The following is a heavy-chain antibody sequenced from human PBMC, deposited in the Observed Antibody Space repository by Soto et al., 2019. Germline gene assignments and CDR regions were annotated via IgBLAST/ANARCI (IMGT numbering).Heavy chain of an antibody. CDR1: GFDFRSHA. V-gene: IGHV3-33*01. CDR2: IWSDGSEK. CDR3: ARDPGGKFDIVVLVAAPDY. D-gene: IGHD2-15*01. Sequence: QVQLVESGGGVVQPGRSLTLSCAASGFDFRSHAMLWVRQAPGKGLEWLALIWSDGSEKYYADSVKGRFTISRDNSENTLFLQMDSRTAEDTAMYYCARDPGGKFDIVVLVAAPDYWGQGALVTVSS. J-gene: IGHJ4*02.